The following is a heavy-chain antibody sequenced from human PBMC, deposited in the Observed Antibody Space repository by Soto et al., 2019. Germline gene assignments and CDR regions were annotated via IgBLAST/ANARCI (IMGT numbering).Heavy chain of an antibody. V-gene: IGHV3-23*01. CDR3: AKRNWGGWYFDL. CDR2: INGSGGST. J-gene: IGHJ2*01. Sequence: EVQLLESGGGLVQPGGSLRLSCAASGFTFSSYAMSWVRQAPGKGLEWVSVINGSGGSTYYADSVKGRFTISRDNSKNTLYLQMNSLRAEDTAVYYCAKRNWGGWYFDLWGRGTLVTVSS. CDR1: GFTFSSYA. D-gene: IGHD7-27*01.